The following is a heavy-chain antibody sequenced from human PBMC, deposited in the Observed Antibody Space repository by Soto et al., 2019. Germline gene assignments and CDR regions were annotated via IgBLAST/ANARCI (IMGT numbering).Heavy chain of an antibody. CDR3: AGKFGSGSSPYYFAY. V-gene: IGHV3-15*01. CDR2: IKSKTDGGTT. D-gene: IGHD3-10*01. Sequence: EVQLVESGGGLVKPGGSLRLSCAASGFTFSNAWMSWVRQAPGKGLEWVGRIKSKTDGGTTDYAAPVKGRFTISRDDSKNTLYLQMNSLKTEDTAVYYCAGKFGSGSSPYYFAYWGQGTLVTVSS. J-gene: IGHJ4*02. CDR1: GFTFSNAW.